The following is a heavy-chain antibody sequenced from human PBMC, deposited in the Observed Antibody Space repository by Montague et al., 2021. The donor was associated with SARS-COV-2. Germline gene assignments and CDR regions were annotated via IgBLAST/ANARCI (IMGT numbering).Heavy chain of an antibody. CDR2: IYYSGRT. CDR1: GASISSYY. Sequence: SETLSLTCTVSGASISSYYWSWIRQPPGKGLEWIGCIYYSGRTNYNPSLKSRVTISVDTSKNQFSLKLSSVTAADTAVYYCARGSGWMGNAFDIWGQGTMVTVSS. J-gene: IGHJ3*02. D-gene: IGHD6-19*01. CDR3: ARGSGWMGNAFDI. V-gene: IGHV4-59*01.